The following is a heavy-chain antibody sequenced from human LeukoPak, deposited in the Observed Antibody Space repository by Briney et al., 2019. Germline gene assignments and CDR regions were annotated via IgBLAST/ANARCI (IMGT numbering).Heavy chain of an antibody. Sequence: PGGSLRLSCAASGFTFSSYSMNWVRQAPWKGLEWVSSISSSSSYIYYADSVKGRFTISRDNAKNSLYLQMNSLRAEDTAVYYCARGWSQGAFDIWGQGTMVTVSS. J-gene: IGHJ3*02. CDR3: ARGWSQGAFDI. V-gene: IGHV3-21*01. CDR1: GFTFSSYS. CDR2: ISSSSSYI.